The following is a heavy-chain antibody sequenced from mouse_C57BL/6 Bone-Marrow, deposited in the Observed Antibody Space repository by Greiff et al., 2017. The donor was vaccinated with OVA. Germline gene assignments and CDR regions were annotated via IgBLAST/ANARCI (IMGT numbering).Heavy chain of an antibody. Sequence: VQLQQSGTVLARPGASVKMSCKTSGYTFTSYWMHWVKQRPGQGLEWIGAIYPGNSDTSYNQKLKGTAKLTAVTSASTAYMEISSLTNEDSAVYYCAHPFYAMDYWGQGTSVTVSS. J-gene: IGHJ4*01. CDR2: IYPGNSDT. V-gene: IGHV1-5*01. CDR1: GYTFTSYW. CDR3: AHPFYAMDY.